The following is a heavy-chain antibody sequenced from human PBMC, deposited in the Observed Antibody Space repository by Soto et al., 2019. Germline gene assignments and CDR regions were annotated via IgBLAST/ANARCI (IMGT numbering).Heavy chain of an antibody. Sequence: EVQVVESGGGLVQPGGSLRLSCAASGFTFNHYWMAWVRQAPGKGLEWVANIKQDGSEKYYVDSVKGRFTISRDNAKNSVYLQMNSLRAEDTAVYYCATHSFDNLSAGDSWGQGTLVTVSS. V-gene: IGHV3-7*01. J-gene: IGHJ4*02. D-gene: IGHD5-18*01. CDR1: GFTFNHYW. CDR2: IKQDGSEK. CDR3: ATHSFDNLSAGDS.